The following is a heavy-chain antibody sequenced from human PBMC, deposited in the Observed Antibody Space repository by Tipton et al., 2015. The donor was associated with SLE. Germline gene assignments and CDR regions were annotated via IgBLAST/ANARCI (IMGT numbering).Heavy chain of an antibody. V-gene: IGHV4-39*07. Sequence: GLVKPSETLSLTCTVSGGSINSSSYYWGWIRQPPGKGLEWIGTIYHGGTTYYNPSLKSRLVISLDTSKNQFSLKLSSVTAADTAVYYCARAWGYSGSPDAFDIWGQGTMVTVSS. CDR1: GGSINSSSYY. J-gene: IGHJ3*02. D-gene: IGHD1-26*01. CDR3: ARAWGYSGSPDAFDI. CDR2: IYHGGTT.